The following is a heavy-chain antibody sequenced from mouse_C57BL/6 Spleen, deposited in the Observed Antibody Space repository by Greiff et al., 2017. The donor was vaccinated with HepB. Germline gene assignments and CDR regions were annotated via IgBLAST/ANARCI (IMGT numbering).Heavy chain of an antibody. V-gene: IGHV1-55*01. CDR3: ARLGYGSSPFDY. Sequence: VQLQQPGAELVKPGASVKMSCKASGYTFTSYWITWVKQRPGQGLEWIGDIYPGSGSTNYNEKFKSKATLTVDTSSSTAYMQLSSLTSEDSAVYYCARLGYGSSPFDYWGQGTTLTVSS. J-gene: IGHJ2*01. D-gene: IGHD1-1*01. CDR1: GYTFTSYW. CDR2: IYPGSGST.